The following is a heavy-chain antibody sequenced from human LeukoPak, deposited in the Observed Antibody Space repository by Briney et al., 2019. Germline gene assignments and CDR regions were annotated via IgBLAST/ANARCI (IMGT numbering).Heavy chain of an antibody. D-gene: IGHD4-11*01. CDR3: ARDGSMATVTRFDY. CDR2: IYYSGST. Sequence: SETLSLTCTVSGGSISSSSYSWGWIRQPPGKGLEWIGSIYYSGSTYYNPSLKSRVTMSVDTSKNQFSLKLSSVTAADTAVYYCARDGSMATVTRFDYWGQGTLVTVSS. CDR1: GGSISSSSYS. J-gene: IGHJ4*02. V-gene: IGHV4-39*07.